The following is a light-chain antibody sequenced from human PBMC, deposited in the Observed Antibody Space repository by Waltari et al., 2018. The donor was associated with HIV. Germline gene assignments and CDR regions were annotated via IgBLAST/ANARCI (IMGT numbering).Light chain of an antibody. CDR2: SND. Sequence: QSVLTQPPSASGPPGQRVTISCSGSSSNIGSNTVTWYQQVPGTAPKLLIYSNDQRPAGVPDRFSGSKSGTSASLAISGLQSEDEADYYCAAWDDSLDGFVFGTGTKVTVL. CDR3: AAWDDSLDGFV. J-gene: IGLJ1*01. CDR1: SSNIGSNT. V-gene: IGLV1-44*01.